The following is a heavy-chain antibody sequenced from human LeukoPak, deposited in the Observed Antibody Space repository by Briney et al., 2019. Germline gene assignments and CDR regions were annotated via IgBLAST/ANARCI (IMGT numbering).Heavy chain of an antibody. V-gene: IGHV3-21*01. CDR1: GFTFSSYS. CDR2: ISSSSSYI. J-gene: IGHJ5*02. Sequence: GGSLRLSCAASGFTFSSYSMNWVRQAPGKGLEWVSSISSSSSYIYYADSVKGRFTISRDSAKNSLYLQMNSLRAEDTAVYYCARDQSGIRFDPWGQGTLVTVSS. D-gene: IGHD3-10*01. CDR3: ARDQSGIRFDP.